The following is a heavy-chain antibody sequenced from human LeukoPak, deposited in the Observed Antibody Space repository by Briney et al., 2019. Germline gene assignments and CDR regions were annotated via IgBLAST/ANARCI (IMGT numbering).Heavy chain of an antibody. Sequence: GGSLRLSCAASGFTFSSYSMNCVRQAPGKGLEWVSSISSSISYIYYADSVKGGFTISRDNAKNSLYLQMNSLRAEDTAVYYCARDSSSWYDYGMDVWGKGTTVTVSS. V-gene: IGHV3-21*01. D-gene: IGHD6-13*01. J-gene: IGHJ6*04. CDR1: GFTFSSYS. CDR2: ISSSISYI. CDR3: ARDSSSWYDYGMDV.